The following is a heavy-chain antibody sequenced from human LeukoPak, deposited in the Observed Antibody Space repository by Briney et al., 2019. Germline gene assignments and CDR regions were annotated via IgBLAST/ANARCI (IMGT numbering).Heavy chain of an antibody. V-gene: IGHV4-4*07. CDR2: IYTSGST. CDR1: GGSISSYY. D-gene: IGHD2-2*01. J-gene: IGHJ4*02. Sequence: SETLSLTCTVSGGSISSYYWSWIRQPAGKGLEWIGRIYTSGSTNYNPSLKSRVTISVDTSKNHFSLRLSSVTAADTAVYYCARTTTNYCSSSSCYWFDYWGQGTLVIVSS. CDR3: ARTTTNYCSSSSCYWFDY.